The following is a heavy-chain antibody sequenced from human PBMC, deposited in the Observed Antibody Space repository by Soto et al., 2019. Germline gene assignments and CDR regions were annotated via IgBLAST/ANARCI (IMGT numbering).Heavy chain of an antibody. CDR2: ISGRGGST. Sequence: GGSLRLSCAASGFTFSSYAMSWVRQAPGEGLEWVSAISGRGGSTYYADSVKGRFTIARGSSKNPLYMQMNSLRAEDPAVYYWAIDLCVSPVTYFPKIFFDSWGQGTLVTVSS. CDR1: GFTFSSYA. CDR3: AIDLCVSPVTYFPKIFFDS. J-gene: IGHJ4*02. D-gene: IGHD4-17*01. V-gene: IGHV3-23*01.